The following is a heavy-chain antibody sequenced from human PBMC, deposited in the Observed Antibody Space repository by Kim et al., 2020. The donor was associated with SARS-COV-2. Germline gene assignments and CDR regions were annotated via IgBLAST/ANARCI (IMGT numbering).Heavy chain of an antibody. CDR1: GGSISSSSYY. D-gene: IGHD5-18*01. Sequence: SETLSLTCTVSGGSISSSSYYWGWIRQPPGKGLEWIGSIYYSGSTYYNPSLKSRVTISVDTSKNQFSLKLSSVTAADTAVYYCARAGGQLWSRGWYFDYWGQGTLVTVSS. CDR3: ARAGGQLWSRGWYFDY. CDR2: IYYSGST. V-gene: IGHV4-39*07. J-gene: IGHJ4*02.